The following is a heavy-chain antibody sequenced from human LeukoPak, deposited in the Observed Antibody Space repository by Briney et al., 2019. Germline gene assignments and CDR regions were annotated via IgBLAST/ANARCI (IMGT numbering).Heavy chain of an antibody. V-gene: IGHV3-23*01. Sequence: GGSLRLSCPAYGFSFSDYAMSWVRQAPARGPEWVSSISGGGENIYAAAGVGRLFLSRDDTWNPVYLQLENLRVEDTALYYCAKANWVSNADAVCWGQGTQVTVSS. CDR3: AKANWVSNADAVC. D-gene: IGHD1-1*01. J-gene: IGHJ4*02. CDR2: ISGGGEN. CDR1: GFSFSDYA.